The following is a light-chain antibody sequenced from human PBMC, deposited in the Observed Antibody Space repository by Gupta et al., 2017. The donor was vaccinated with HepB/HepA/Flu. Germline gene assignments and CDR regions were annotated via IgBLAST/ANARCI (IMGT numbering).Light chain of an antibody. V-gene: IGKV3-11*01. J-gene: IGKJ4*01. Sequence: EIVLTQSPATLSLSPGERATLSCRASQSVSSYLAWYQQKPGQAPRLLIYDASNRATGITARFSGSGSGTDFTLTISSLEPEDCAVYYCQQRSNWPPALTFGGGTKVEIK. CDR3: QQRSNWPPALT. CDR2: DAS. CDR1: QSVSSY.